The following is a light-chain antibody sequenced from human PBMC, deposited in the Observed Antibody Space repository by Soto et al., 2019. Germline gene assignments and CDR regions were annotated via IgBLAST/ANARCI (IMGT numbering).Light chain of an antibody. CDR1: QSISSY. CDR3: QQSYSTPVT. CDR2: GAS. V-gene: IGKV1-39*01. Sequence: DIQMTQSPSSLSASVGDRVTITCRASQSISSYLNWYQQKPGKAPNLLIYGASSLHSGVPSRFSGSGSGTDFTLTISSLQPGDFATYYCQQSYSTPVTFGGGTKVEIK. J-gene: IGKJ4*01.